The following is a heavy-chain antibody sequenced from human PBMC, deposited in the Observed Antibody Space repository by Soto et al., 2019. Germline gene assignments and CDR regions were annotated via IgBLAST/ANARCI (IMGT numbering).Heavy chain of an antibody. J-gene: IGHJ4*02. CDR1: GGSISSYY. D-gene: IGHD4-17*01. CDR2: IYYSGST. CDR3: ARVGLDGDLDY. Sequence: SQTLSLTCTVAGGSISSYYWSWIRQPPGKGLEWIGYIYYSGSTNYNPSLKSRVTISVDTSKNQFSLKLSSVTAADTAVYYCARVGLDGDLDYWGQGTLVTVPS. V-gene: IGHV4-59*01.